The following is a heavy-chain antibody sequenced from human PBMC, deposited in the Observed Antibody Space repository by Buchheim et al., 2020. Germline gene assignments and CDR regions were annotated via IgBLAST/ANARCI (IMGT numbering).Heavy chain of an antibody. D-gene: IGHD5-18*01. J-gene: IGHJ6*02. CDR3: GRGGSNTARGMDV. CDR2: IGIDGSTT. CDR1: GFTFSPYW. V-gene: IGHV3-74*01. Sequence: EVQLVESGGGLVQPGGSLRLACVGSGFTFSPYWMHWVRQAPGKGLVWVSRIGIDGSTTNYADSVKGRFTISRDNVKNKLSLQMDSLRAEDTAVYFCGRGGSNTARGMDVWGQGTT.